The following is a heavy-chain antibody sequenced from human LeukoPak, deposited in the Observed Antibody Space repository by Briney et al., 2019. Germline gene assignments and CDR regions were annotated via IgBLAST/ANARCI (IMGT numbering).Heavy chain of an antibody. J-gene: IGHJ4*02. V-gene: IGHV5-51*01. CDR1: GSRFTNYW. D-gene: IGHD3-10*01. CDR2: FSPGDSNT. CDR3: ARWPRGATSDYFDY. Sequence: GESLKISCKGSGSRFTNYWIGWVRQLPGKGLEWMGIFSPGDSNTRYSPSFQGQVTISADKSITTASLQWSSLKASDTAIYYCARWPRGATSDYFDYWGQGTLVTVSS.